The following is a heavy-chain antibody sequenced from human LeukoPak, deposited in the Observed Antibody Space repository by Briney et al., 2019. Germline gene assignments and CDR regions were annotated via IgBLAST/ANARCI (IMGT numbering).Heavy chain of an antibody. J-gene: IGHJ4*02. D-gene: IGHD3-22*01. CDR3: VRLRRNSDSSGYYYYYDY. Sequence: GGSLRLSCAASQFTFSSYSMKWVREAPGKGLERVSSINRGARHIYYADSLRGGFIISRDNAKNSLYMKMNSLRAEDTPVYYCVRLRRNSDSSGYYYYYDYWGQGTLVAVSS. V-gene: IGHV3-21*01. CDR1: QFTFSSYS. CDR2: INRGARHI.